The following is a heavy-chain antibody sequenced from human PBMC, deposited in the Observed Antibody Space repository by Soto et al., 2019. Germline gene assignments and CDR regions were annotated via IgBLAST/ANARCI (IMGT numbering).Heavy chain of an antibody. V-gene: IGHV3-30*18. CDR2: ISYDGTNK. Sequence: QVQLVESGGGEVQPGRSLTISCAASGFTLSTYGMHWVRQTPGKGLEWVAVISYDGTNKFYSDSVKGRFTISRDNFKNTLTLQTNSLRADDTAVYSCAKDLQSYGDYDYYCYGMDVWGLGTRVTVSS. J-gene: IGHJ6*02. CDR3: AKDLQSYGDYDYYCYGMDV. CDR1: GFTLSTYG. D-gene: IGHD4-17*01.